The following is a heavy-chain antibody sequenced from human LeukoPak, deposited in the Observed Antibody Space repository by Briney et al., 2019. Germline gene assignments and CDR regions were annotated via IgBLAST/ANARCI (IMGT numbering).Heavy chain of an antibody. D-gene: IGHD2-15*01. J-gene: IGHJ6*02. CDR3: ARDRGGDYYYYYGMDV. CDR1: GFTFSSYA. V-gene: IGHV3-30-3*01. Sequence: GRSLRLSCAASGFTFSSYAMHWVRQAPGKGLEWVAVISYDGSNKYYADSVKGRFTISRDNSKNTLYLQMNSLRAEDTAVYYRARDRGGDYYYYYGMDVWGQGTTVTVSS. CDR2: ISYDGSNK.